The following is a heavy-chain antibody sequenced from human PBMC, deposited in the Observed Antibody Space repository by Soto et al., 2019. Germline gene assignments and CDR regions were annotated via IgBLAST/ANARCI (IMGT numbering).Heavy chain of an antibody. J-gene: IGHJ4*02. Sequence: KPSETLSLTCAVYGGSFSGHYWTWIRQPPGKGLEWIGEANHSGSTNQNPSLKSRVSISVDTSKNQFSLKLGSVTAADTAVYYCARGAVQGGAPDEYYFDSWGQGTLVTVSS. CDR1: GGSFSGHY. CDR2: ANHSGST. D-gene: IGHD6-19*01. V-gene: IGHV4-34*01. CDR3: ARGAVQGGAPDEYYFDS.